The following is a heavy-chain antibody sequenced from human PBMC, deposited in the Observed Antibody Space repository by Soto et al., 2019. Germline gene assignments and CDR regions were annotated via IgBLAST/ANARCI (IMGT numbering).Heavy chain of an antibody. D-gene: IGHD6-13*01. V-gene: IGHV2-5*02. CDR3: AHRPYKQSSSWDYNWFDP. CDR1: GFSLSTSGVG. CDR2: IYWDDDK. Sequence: QITLKESGPTLVKPTQPLTLTCTFSGFSLSTSGVGVGWIRQPPGKALEWLALIYWDDDKRYSPSLKSRLTITKDTSKNQVVLTMTNMDPVDTATYYCAHRPYKQSSSWDYNWFDPWGQGTLVTVSS. J-gene: IGHJ5*02.